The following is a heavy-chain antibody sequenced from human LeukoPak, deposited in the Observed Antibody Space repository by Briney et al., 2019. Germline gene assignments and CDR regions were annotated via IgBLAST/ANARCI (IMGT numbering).Heavy chain of an antibody. Sequence: TGGSLRLSCAASGFTFSSYSMNWVRQAPGKGLEWVSYISSSGSIIYYADSVKGRFTVSRDNAKNSLYLQMNSLRAEDTAVYYCARLGIITAAGSNDYWGQGTLVTVSS. J-gene: IGHJ4*02. V-gene: IGHV3-48*04. CDR2: ISSSGSII. CDR3: ARLGIITAAGSNDY. CDR1: GFTFSSYS. D-gene: IGHD6-13*01.